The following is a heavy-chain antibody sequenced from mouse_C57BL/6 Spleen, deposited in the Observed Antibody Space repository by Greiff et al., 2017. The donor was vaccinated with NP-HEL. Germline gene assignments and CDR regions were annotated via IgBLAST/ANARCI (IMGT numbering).Heavy chain of an antibody. CDR1: GFSLTSYG. D-gene: IGHD1-1*02. Sequence: VQLQQSGPGLVQPSQSLSITCTVSGFSLTSYGVHWVRQSPGKGLEWLGVLWSGGSTDYNAAFISRLSISKDNSKSQVFFKMNSLQADDTAIYYCARNLYYDGAYWGQGTLVTVSA. V-gene: IGHV2-2*01. J-gene: IGHJ3*01. CDR2: LWSGGST. CDR3: ARNLYYDGAY.